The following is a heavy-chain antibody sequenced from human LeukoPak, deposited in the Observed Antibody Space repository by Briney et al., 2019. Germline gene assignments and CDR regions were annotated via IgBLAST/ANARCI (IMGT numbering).Heavy chain of an antibody. Sequence: SETLSLTCLVSGGSISSYYWSWIRQPPGKGLEWIGYIYHSGSTNYNPSLKSRVTISVDTSKNQFSLKLSSVTAADTAVYYCARGYSYGLTDYWGQGTLVTVSS. CDR3: ARGYSYGLTDY. J-gene: IGHJ4*02. CDR1: GGSISSYY. CDR2: IYHSGST. V-gene: IGHV4-59*08. D-gene: IGHD5-18*01.